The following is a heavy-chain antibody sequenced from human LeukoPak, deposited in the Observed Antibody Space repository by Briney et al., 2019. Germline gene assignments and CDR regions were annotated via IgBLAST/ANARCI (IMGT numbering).Heavy chain of an antibody. Sequence: GASVKVSCKASGGTFSSYTISWVRQAPGQGLEWMGRIIPILGIANYAQKFQGRVTITADKSTSTAYMELSSLRSEDTAVYYCASWGDGYCSSTSCYTLGYWGQGTLVTVSS. D-gene: IGHD2-2*02. CDR3: ASWGDGYCSSTSCYTLGY. J-gene: IGHJ4*02. CDR1: GGTFSSYT. V-gene: IGHV1-69*02. CDR2: IIPILGIA.